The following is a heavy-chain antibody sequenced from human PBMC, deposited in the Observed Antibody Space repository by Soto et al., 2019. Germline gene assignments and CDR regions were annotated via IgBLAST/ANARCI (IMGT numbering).Heavy chain of an antibody. CDR3: ARHEATYYNFYGMDV. J-gene: IGHJ6*02. CDR1: GYSFTTYW. V-gene: IGHV5-51*01. CDR2: IHPGESDT. Sequence: GESLKISCQSYGYSFTTYWIAWVRQMPGKGLEWMGSIHPGESDTRYSPSFQGQVTISADRSITTAYLQWGSLKASDTAMYYCARHEATYYNFYGMDVWGQGTTVTVSS.